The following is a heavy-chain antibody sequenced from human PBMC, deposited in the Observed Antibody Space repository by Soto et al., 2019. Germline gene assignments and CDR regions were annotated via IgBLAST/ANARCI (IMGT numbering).Heavy chain of an antibody. CDR2: IYPGDSDT. CDR3: ARQPRRQQLPHTFDY. CDR1: GYSFTSYL. Sequence: PGESQKISCKGSGYSFTSYLIGWVRQKHGKGLEWMGIIYPGDSDTRYSPSFQGRVTISADKSITTAYLQWRSLQASDTAKYYCARQPRRQQLPHTFDYWGQETLVTVSS. V-gene: IGHV5-51*01. J-gene: IGHJ4*02. D-gene: IGHD6-13*01.